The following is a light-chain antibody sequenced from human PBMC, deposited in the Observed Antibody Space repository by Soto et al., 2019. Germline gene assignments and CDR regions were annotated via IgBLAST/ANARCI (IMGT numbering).Light chain of an antibody. Sequence: EIVLTQSPGTLSLSPGERSTLSCRASQSVSSSYLAWYQQKPGQAPRXXIYGASSRATGIPDRFSASGTGTDLTTTISRLEPEDFEVYYCQQYSASPRTFGQGTKVDIK. CDR3: QQYSASPRT. CDR2: GAS. J-gene: IGKJ1*01. CDR1: QSVSSSY. V-gene: IGKV3-20*01.